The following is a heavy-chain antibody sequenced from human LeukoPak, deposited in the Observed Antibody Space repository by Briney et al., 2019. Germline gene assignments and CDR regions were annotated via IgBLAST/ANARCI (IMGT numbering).Heavy chain of an antibody. D-gene: IGHD2-8*01. V-gene: IGHV4-59*08. J-gene: IGHJ4*02. CDR1: GGSISSSF. CDR2: IYYSGST. CDR3: ASLLAAPRLNFDY. Sequence: SETLSLTCTVSGGSISSSFWSWIRQPPGKGLEWIGYIYYSGSTNYNPSLKSRVTISVDTSKNYFSLKLSSVTAADTSVYYCASLLAAPRLNFDYWGQGTLVTVSS.